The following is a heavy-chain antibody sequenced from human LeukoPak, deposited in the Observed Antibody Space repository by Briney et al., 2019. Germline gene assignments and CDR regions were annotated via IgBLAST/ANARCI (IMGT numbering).Heavy chain of an antibody. Sequence: ASVTVSCKSSGYTFTGYYMGWVRQAPGQGLEYMGWINPNSGDTNHAQNFQGRVTLTRDTSISTAYMELSSLRSDDSALYYCAGEYCSGGTCRQGFDYWGQGTLVTVSS. CDR3: AGEYCSGGTCRQGFDY. D-gene: IGHD2-15*01. J-gene: IGHJ4*02. CDR2: INPNSGDT. V-gene: IGHV1-2*02. CDR1: GYTFTGYY.